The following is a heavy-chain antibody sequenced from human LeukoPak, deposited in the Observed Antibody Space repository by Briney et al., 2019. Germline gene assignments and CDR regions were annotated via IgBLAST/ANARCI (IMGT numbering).Heavy chain of an antibody. V-gene: IGHV4-59*08. CDR1: GGSISSYY. J-gene: IGHJ4*02. CDR3: ARGITRGHYYGSGRRGRAPPYFDY. Sequence: SETLSPTCTVSGGSISSYYWSWIRQPPGKGLEWIGYIYYSGSTNYNPSLKSRVTISVDTSKNQFSLKLSSVTAADTAVYYCARGITRGHYYGSGRRGRAPPYFDYWGQGTLVTVSS. CDR2: IYYSGST. D-gene: IGHD3-10*01.